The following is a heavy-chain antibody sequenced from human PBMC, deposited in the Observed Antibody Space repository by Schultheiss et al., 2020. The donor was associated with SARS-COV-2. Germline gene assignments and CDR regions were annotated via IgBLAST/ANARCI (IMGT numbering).Heavy chain of an antibody. CDR2: IYHSGST. CDR1: GGSISSGGYS. Sequence: SETLSLTCAVSGGSISSGGYSWSWIRQPPGKGLEWIGYIYHSGSTNYNPSLKSRVTISVDKSKNQFSLKLTSVTAADTAVYYCAREDGYREVDYWGQGTLVTVSS. CDR3: AREDGYREVDY. D-gene: IGHD5-24*01. V-gene: IGHV4-30-2*01. J-gene: IGHJ4*02.